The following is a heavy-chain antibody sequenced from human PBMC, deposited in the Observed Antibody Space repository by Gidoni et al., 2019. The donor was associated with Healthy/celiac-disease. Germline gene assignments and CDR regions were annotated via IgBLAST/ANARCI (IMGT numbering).Heavy chain of an antibody. V-gene: IGHV1-2*02. CDR1: GYTFTGYF. CDR3: ARGKGYSSSWYDGEGQGDY. CDR2: INPNSGGT. J-gene: IGHJ4*02. D-gene: IGHD6-13*01. Sequence: QVQLVQSGAEVKKPGASVKVSCTDSGYTFTGYFMHWVRQAPGQGLEWNGWINPNSGGTNFAQKFQGRVTMTRETSISTAYMELSRLRSDDTAVYYWARGKGYSSSWYDGEGQGDYWGQGTLVTVSS.